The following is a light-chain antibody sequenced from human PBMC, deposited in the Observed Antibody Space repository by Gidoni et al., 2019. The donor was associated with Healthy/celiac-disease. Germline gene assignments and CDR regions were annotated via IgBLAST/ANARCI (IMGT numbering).Light chain of an antibody. CDR1: QSVLYSSNNKNY. V-gene: IGKV4-1*01. J-gene: IGKJ5*01. Sequence: DIVMNQSPDSLAVSLGERATINCKSSQSVLYSSNNKNYLAWYQQKPGQPPKLLIFWASTRESGVPDRFRGRGSGTDFTLTISSLQAEDVAVYYCQQYYRTPITFGQGTRLEIK. CDR3: QQYYRTPIT. CDR2: WAS.